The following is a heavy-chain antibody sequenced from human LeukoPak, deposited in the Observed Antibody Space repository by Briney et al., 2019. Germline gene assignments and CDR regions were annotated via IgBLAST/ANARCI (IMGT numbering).Heavy chain of an antibody. CDR3: AREHCSGGSCYDSFDY. CDR1: GFTFSSYW. V-gene: IGHV3-7*03. D-gene: IGHD2-15*01. Sequence: GGSLRLSCAASGFTFSSYWMSWVRQAPGKGLEWVANIKQDGSEKYYVDSVKGRFTISRDNAKNSLYLQMNSLRAEDTAVYYCAREHCSGGSCYDSFDYWGQGTLVTVSS. CDR2: IKQDGSEK. J-gene: IGHJ4*02.